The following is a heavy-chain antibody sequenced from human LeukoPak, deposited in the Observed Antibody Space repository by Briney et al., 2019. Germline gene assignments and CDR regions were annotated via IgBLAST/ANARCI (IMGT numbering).Heavy chain of an antibody. D-gene: IGHD3-3*01. CDR1: GGSISSYY. CDR3: VWSGSYSYDGIEV. Sequence: SETLSPTCTVSGGSISSYYWSWIRQPPGKGLEWIGYIYYSGSTNYNPSLKSRVTISVDTSKNQFSLKLSSVSALETAVSYCVWSGSYSYDGIEVWGKGTTVTVSS. J-gene: IGHJ6*04. V-gene: IGHV4-59*01. CDR2: IYYSGST.